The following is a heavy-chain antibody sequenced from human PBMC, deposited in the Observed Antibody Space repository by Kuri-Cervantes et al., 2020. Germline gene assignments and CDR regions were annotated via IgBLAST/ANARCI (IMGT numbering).Heavy chain of an antibody. CDR1: GYTFSNYG. J-gene: IGHJ4*02. CDR2: ISAYNGNT. Sequence: ASVKVSCKASGYTFSNYGISWVRQAPGQGLEWMGWISAYNGNTDYAQKFQGRVTMTTDTSTSTAYMELSSLRSEDTAVYYCARSGFYDFWSGLDQFDYWGQGTLVTVSS. V-gene: IGHV1-18*01. D-gene: IGHD3-3*01. CDR3: ARSGFYDFWSGLDQFDY.